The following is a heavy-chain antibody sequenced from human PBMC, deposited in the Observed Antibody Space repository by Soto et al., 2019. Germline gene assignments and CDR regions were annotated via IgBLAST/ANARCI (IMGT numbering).Heavy chain of an antibody. D-gene: IGHD1-20*01. CDR1: GGTFSSYA. CDR2: IIPIFGTA. Sequence: GASVKVSCKASGGTFSSYAISWVRQAPGQGLEWMGGIIPIFGTANYAQKFQGRVTITADESTSTAYMELSSLRSEDTAVYYCARGTLTKRPSITGTLFDYWGQGTLVTVSS. V-gene: IGHV1-69*13. J-gene: IGHJ4*02. CDR3: ARGTLTKRPSITGTLFDY.